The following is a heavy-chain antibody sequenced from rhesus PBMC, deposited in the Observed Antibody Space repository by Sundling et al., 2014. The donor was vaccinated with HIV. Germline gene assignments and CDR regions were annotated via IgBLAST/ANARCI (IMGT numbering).Heavy chain of an antibody. CDR3: ARHGHYYDIGYLSGVRAFDL. D-gene: IGHD3-28*01. Sequence: QVQLQESGPGLVKPLETLSLTCAVSGGSLSSNDWTWIRQPPGKGLEWIGRIYGSTGSTSYNPSLTSRVTISTDTSKNQFSLKLTSVTAADTAVYYCARHGHYYDIGYLSGVRAFDLWGQGLRVTVSS. CDR1: GGSLSSND. J-gene: IGHJ3*01. CDR2: IYGSTGST. V-gene: IGHV4-147*01.